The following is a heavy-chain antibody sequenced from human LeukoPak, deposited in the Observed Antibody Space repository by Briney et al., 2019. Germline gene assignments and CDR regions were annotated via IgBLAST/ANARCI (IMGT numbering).Heavy chain of an antibody. Sequence: PGGTLRLSCAASGFTFSTYGMNWVRQAPGKGLEWVSGISPSGDITYYADSVMGRFSISRGNPKSTVSLQMSSLRAEDTALYYCVRDLHWGGFDVWGQGTMVTVSS. CDR2: ISPSGDIT. V-gene: IGHV3-23*01. D-gene: IGHD7-27*01. CDR3: VRDLHWGGFDV. CDR1: GFTFSTYG. J-gene: IGHJ3*01.